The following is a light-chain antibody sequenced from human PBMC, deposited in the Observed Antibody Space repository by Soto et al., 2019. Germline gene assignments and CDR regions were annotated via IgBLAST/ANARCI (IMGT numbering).Light chain of an antibody. CDR2: NNV. CDR3: SAWDGSLNGLV. J-gene: IGLJ3*02. Sequence: QAVVTQPPSASGTTGQRVTISCSGSSSNIGSNILNWYRQVPGTAPKLLIYNNVHRPSGVPDRFSGSKSGASGSLAISGLQLEDEADYYCSAWDGSLNGLVFGGGTKLTVL. V-gene: IGLV1-44*01. CDR1: SSNIGSNI.